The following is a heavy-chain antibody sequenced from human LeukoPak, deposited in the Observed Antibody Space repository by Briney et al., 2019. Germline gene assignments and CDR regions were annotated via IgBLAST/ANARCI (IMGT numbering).Heavy chain of an antibody. J-gene: IGHJ4*02. D-gene: IGHD6-6*01. CDR3: ARQVPYSSSSVSAFDY. V-gene: IGHV4-39*01. CDR2: IYYSGST. Sequence: IIYYSGSTYYNPSLKSRVTISVDTSKNQFSLKLSSVTAADTAVYYCARQVPYSSSSVSAFDYWGQGTLVTVSS.